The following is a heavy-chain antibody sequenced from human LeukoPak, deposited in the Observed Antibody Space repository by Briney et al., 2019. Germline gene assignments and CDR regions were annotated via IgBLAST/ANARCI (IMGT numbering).Heavy chain of an antibody. Sequence: ASVKVSCKASGGTFSSYAISWVRQAPGQGLEWMGWISAYNGNTNYAQKLQGRVTMTTDTSTSTAYMELRSLRSDDTAVYYCARDRKWQRVFDYWGQGTLVTVSS. V-gene: IGHV1-18*01. J-gene: IGHJ4*02. D-gene: IGHD6-25*01. CDR2: ISAYNGNT. CDR3: ARDRKWQRVFDY. CDR1: GGTFSSYA.